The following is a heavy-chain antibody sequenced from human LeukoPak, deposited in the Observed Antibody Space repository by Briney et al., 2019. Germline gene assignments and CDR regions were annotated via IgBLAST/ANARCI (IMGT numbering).Heavy chain of an antibody. CDR2: ISSSSSYI. CDR3: ARLTGDGYNSLDY. Sequence: GGSLRLSCAASGFTFSSYSMTWVRQAPGKGLEWVSSISSSSSYIYYADSVKGRFTISRDNAKNSLYLQMNSLRAEDTAVYYCARLTGDGYNSLDYWGQGTLVTVSP. CDR1: GFTFSSYS. J-gene: IGHJ4*02. V-gene: IGHV3-21*01. D-gene: IGHD5-24*01.